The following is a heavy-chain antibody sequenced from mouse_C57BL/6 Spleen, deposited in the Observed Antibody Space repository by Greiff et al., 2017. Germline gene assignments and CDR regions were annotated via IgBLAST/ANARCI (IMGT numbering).Heavy chain of an antibody. D-gene: IGHD2-2*01. J-gene: IGHJ1*03. CDR1: GFTFSSYA. V-gene: IGHV5-9-1*02. Sequence: EVKLVESGEGLVKPGGSLKLSCAASGFTFSSYALSWVRQTPETRLEWVAYISSGGDYLYYADTVKGRFTISRDNARNTLYLQMSSLKSEDTAMYYCTRGGYYWYFDVWGTGTTVTVAS. CDR2: ISSGGDYL. CDR3: TRGGYYWYFDV.